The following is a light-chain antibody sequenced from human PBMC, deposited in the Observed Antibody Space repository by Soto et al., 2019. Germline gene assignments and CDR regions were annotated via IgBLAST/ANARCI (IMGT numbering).Light chain of an antibody. J-gene: IGKJ1*01. CDR2: DAS. CDR1: QSISDW. Sequence: DVQMTQSPSTLSASVGDRVIITCLASQSISDWLAWLQQKPGQAPRLLIYDASSLQSGVPSRFSGRGSGTVFTLTINSLQPDDFATYFCQQYSNYSATFGQGTKVAIK. V-gene: IGKV1-5*01. CDR3: QQYSNYSAT.